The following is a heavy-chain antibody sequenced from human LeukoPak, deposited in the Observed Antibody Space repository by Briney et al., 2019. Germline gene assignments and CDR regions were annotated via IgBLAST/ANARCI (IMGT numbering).Heavy chain of an antibody. J-gene: IGHJ4*02. V-gene: IGHV3-30*02. CDR1: GFTFSSYG. Sequence: PGGSLRLSCAASGFTFSSYGMHWVRQAPGKGLEWVAFIRYDGSNKYYADSVKGRFTISRDNSKNTLYLQVNSLRAEDTAVYYCAKDMVYSSYYFDYWGQGTPVTVSS. D-gene: IGHD5-12*01. CDR3: AKDMVYSSYYFDY. CDR2: IRYDGSNK.